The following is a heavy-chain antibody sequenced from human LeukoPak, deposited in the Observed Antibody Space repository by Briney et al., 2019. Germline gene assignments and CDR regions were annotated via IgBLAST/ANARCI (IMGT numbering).Heavy chain of an antibody. J-gene: IGHJ4*02. CDR3: ARGHSSSWAY. Sequence: SETLSLTCAVYGGSCSGYYWSWIRQPPGKGLGWVREINHSGSTNYNPSLKSRVTISVDTSKNQFSLKLSSVTAADTAVYYCARGHSSSWAYWGQGTLVTVSS. CDR1: GGSCSGYY. V-gene: IGHV4-34*01. CDR2: INHSGST. D-gene: IGHD6-13*01.